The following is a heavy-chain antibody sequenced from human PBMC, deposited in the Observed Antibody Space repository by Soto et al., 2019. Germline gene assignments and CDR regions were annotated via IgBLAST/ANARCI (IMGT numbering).Heavy chain of an antibody. V-gene: IGHV1-69*13. CDR2: IIPIFGTA. Sequence: SSVKVSCNASGGTFSSYAISWVRLAPGQGLEWMGGIIPIFGTANYAQKFQGRVTITADESTSTAYMELSSLRSEDTAVYYCARGEGYCSGGSCYPNPFDYLGQGTLVTVSS. CDR3: ARGEGYCSGGSCYPNPFDY. J-gene: IGHJ4*02. CDR1: GGTFSSYA. D-gene: IGHD2-15*01.